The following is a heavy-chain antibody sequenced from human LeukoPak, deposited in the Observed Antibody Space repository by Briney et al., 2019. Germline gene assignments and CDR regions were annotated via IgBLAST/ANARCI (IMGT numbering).Heavy chain of an antibody. Sequence: SETLSLTCAVYGGSFSGYYWSWIRQPPGKGLEWIGEINHSGSTNYNPSLKSRVTISVDTSKNQFSLKLSSVTAADTAVYYCARADSSSFFGYWGQGTLVTVSS. J-gene: IGHJ4*02. CDR3: ARADSSSFFGY. D-gene: IGHD6-6*01. V-gene: IGHV4-34*01. CDR1: GGSFSGYY. CDR2: INHSGST.